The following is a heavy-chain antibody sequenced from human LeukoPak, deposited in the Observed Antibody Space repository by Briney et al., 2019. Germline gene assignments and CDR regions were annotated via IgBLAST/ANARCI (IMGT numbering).Heavy chain of an antibody. J-gene: IGHJ4*02. D-gene: IGHD3-9*01. CDR1: GGSISSGSYY. CDR2: IYTSGST. V-gene: IGHV4-61*02. Sequence: SETLSLTCTVSGGSISSGSYYWSWTRQPAGKGLEWIERIYTSGSTNYNPSLKSRVTISVNTSKNQFSLKLRSVTAADTAVYYCARVTGYTIDDYFDYWGQGTLVTVSS. CDR3: ARVTGYTIDDYFDY.